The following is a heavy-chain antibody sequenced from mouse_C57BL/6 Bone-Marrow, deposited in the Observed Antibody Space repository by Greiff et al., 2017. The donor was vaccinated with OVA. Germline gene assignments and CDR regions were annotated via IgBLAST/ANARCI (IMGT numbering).Heavy chain of an antibody. J-gene: IGHJ1*03. CDR1: TVDFSRYW. CDR2: INPDSSTI. Sequence: PAATVDFSRYWMSWVRRAPGKGLEWIGEINPDSSTINYAPSLKDKFIISRDNAKNTLYLQMSKVRSEDTALYYCASQTGNFDVWGTGTTVTVSS. CDR3: ASQTGNFDV. V-gene: IGHV4-1*01. D-gene: IGHD4-1*01.